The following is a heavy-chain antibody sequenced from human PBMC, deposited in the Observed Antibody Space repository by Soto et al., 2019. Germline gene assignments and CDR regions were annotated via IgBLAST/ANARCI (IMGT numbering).Heavy chain of an antibody. CDR2: INPSGGST. CDR3: ARVGGYSYGGVDY. J-gene: IGHJ4*02. D-gene: IGHD5-18*01. Sequence: QVQLVQSGAEVKKPGASVKVSCKASGYTFTSYYMHWVRQAPGQGLEWMGIINPSGGSTTYAQKFQRRXXMTRDTSTSTVYMELSSLRSEDTAVYYCARVGGYSYGGVDYWGQGTLVTVSS. V-gene: IGHV1-46*01. CDR1: GYTFTSYY.